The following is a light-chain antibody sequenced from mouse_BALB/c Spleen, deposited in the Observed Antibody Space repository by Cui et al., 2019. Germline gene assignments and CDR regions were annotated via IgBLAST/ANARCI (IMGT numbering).Light chain of an antibody. V-gene: IGKV14-111*01. CDR1: QDIDSY. J-gene: IGKJ4*01. Sequence: DIKMTQSPSSMYASLGERVTIAFKASQDIDSYLSWFQQKPGESPKTLIYRANRLVDGVPSRFSGSGSGQDYSLTISSLEYEDMGIYYCLQYDEFPFTFGSGTKLEIK. CDR3: LQYDEFPFT. CDR2: RAN.